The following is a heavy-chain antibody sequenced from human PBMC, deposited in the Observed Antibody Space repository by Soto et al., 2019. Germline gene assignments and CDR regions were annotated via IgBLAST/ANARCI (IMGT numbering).Heavy chain of an antibody. CDR1: GYTFTSYD. D-gene: IGHD3-9*01. Sequence: ASVKVSCNASGYTFTSYDINWVRQATGQGLEWMGWMNPNSGDTGYAQKFQGRVTMTRNTSISTAYMELSSLRSEDTAVYYCARGKNYGYFDWLEYYYYYGMDVWGQGTTVTVSS. CDR3: ARGKNYGYFDWLEYYYYYGMDV. CDR2: MNPNSGDT. V-gene: IGHV1-8*01. J-gene: IGHJ6*02.